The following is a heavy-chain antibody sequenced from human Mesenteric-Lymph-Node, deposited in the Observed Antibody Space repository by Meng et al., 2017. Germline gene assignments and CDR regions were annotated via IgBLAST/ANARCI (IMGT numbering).Heavy chain of an antibody. D-gene: IGHD6-13*01. V-gene: IGHV3-74*01. CDR3: ARDFQEQLAYFSFDP. Sequence: GGSLRLSCAASEFTFSSYWMHWVRQGPGKGLVWVSRINTEGSRTDYADSVKGRFTISRDNAKNSLYLQMNSLRAEDTAVYYCARDFQEQLAYFSFDPWGQGTLVTVSS. CDR1: EFTFSSYW. J-gene: IGHJ5*02. CDR2: INTEGSRT.